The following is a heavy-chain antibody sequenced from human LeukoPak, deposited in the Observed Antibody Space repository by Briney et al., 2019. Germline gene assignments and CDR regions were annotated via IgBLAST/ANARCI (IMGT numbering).Heavy chain of an antibody. D-gene: IGHD2-15*01. CDR1: GFTFSSYG. Sequence: GRSLRLSCAASGFTFSSYGMHWVRQAPGKGLEWVAAIPYDVSNKYYADSGKGRFTISRDNCKYTLYLQMNSLRAEDTAVYYCAGWRGYCSGGSCYSVYWGQGTLVTVSS. CDR3: AGWRGYCSGGSCYSVY. V-gene: IGHV3-30*03. J-gene: IGHJ4*02. CDR2: IPYDVSNK.